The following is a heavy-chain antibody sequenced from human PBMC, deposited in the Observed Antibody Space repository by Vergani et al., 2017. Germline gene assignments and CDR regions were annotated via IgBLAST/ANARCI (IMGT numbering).Heavy chain of an antibody. CDR1: GYTFTRYD. V-gene: IGHV1-8*01. CDR3: ARGQGIAARHGSAAWGKGFYY. Sequence: QVQLVQSGAEVKKPGASVKVSCNASGYTFTRYDIHWVRQATGQGLEWMGWMNPNSGNTGYAQKFQGRVTMTRNTSISTANMELSSLRTEDSAVYYCARGQGIAARHGSAAWGKGFYYWGQGTLVTVSS. CDR2: MNPNSGNT. J-gene: IGHJ4*02. D-gene: IGHD6-6*01.